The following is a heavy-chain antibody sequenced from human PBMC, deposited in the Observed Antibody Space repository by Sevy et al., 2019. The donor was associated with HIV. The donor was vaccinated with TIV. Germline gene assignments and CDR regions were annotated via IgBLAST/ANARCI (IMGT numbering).Heavy chain of an antibody. CDR1: GFTFSSYA. V-gene: IGHV3-30-3*01. CDR2: ISYDGSNK. CDR3: ASAIVEPKNEYFQH. D-gene: IGHD1-26*01. Sequence: GGSLRLSCAASGFTFSSYAMHWVRQAPGKGLEWVAVISYDGSNKYYADSVKGRFTISRDNSKNTLYLQMNSLRAEDTAVYYCASAIVEPKNEYFQHWGQGTLVTVSS. J-gene: IGHJ1*01.